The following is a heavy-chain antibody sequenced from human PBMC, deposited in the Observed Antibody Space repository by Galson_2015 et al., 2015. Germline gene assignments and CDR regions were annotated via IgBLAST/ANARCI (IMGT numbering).Heavy chain of an antibody. V-gene: IGHV3-7*01. J-gene: IGHJ6*02. CDR2: IKQDGSEK. CDR3: ARHSYCSSTSCYAPYYYYGMDV. CDR1: GFTFSSYW. Sequence: SLRLSCAASGFTFSSYWMSWVRQAPGKGLEWVANIKQDGSEKYYVDSVKGRLTISRDNAKNSLYLQMNSLRAEDTAVYYCARHSYCSSTSCYAPYYYYGMDVWGQGTTVTVSS. D-gene: IGHD2-2*01.